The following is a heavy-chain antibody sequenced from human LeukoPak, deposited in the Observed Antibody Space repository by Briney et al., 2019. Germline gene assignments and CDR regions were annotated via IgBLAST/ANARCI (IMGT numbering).Heavy chain of an antibody. CDR2: IIPIFGTA. J-gene: IGHJ6*02. CDR3: AREDMVRGVIITFPSGMDV. V-gene: IGHV1-69*13. D-gene: IGHD3-10*01. Sequence: ASVKVSCKASGGTFSSYAISWVRQAPGQGLEWMGGIIPIFGTANYAQKFQGRVTITADESTSTAYMELSSLRSEDTAVYYCAREDMVRGVIITFPSGMDVWGQGTTVTVSS. CDR1: GGTFSSYA.